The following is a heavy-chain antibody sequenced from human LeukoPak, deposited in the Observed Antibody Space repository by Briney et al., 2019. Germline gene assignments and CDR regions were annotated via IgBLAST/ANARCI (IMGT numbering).Heavy chain of an antibody. J-gene: IGHJ3*01. Sequence: PGGSLRLSCAASGFPFSSYSMTWVRQAPGKGLEWVASINSDGSEGYYADVVKGRFTISRDNAKNSLYLQINSLRAEDTAVYYCARSSYSSSSSVWGQGTMVTVSS. CDR3: ARSSYSSSSSV. V-gene: IGHV3-7*03. D-gene: IGHD6-6*01. CDR1: GFPFSSYS. CDR2: INSDGSEG.